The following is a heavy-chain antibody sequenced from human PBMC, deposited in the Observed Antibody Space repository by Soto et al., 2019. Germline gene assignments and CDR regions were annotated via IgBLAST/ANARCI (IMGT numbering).Heavy chain of an antibody. V-gene: IGHV4-59*01. CDR3: ARGGRYFDWFIPRYGMDV. D-gene: IGHD3-9*01. CDR1: GGSISSYY. J-gene: IGHJ6*02. CDR2: IYYSGST. Sequence: QVQLQESGPGLVKPSETLSLTCTVSGGSISSYYWSWIRQPPGKGLEWIGYIYYSGSTNYNPSLNSRGTISGDTAKNQFSLKLSSVTAADTAVFYCARGGRYFDWFIPRYGMDVWGQGTTVTVSS.